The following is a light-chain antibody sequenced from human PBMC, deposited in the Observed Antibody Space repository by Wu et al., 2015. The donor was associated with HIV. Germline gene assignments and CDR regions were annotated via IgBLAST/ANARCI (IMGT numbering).Light chain of an antibody. V-gene: IGKV1-5*03. CDR3: QQYNTMWT. CDR1: QDIITI. Sequence: SASVGDRVSISCRASQDIITIWAWYKQKPGKAPELLISKASILESGVPSRFSGSGSGTEFTLTISSLLPDDIATYYCQQYNTMWTFGQGTKVEIK. J-gene: IGKJ1*01. CDR2: KAS.